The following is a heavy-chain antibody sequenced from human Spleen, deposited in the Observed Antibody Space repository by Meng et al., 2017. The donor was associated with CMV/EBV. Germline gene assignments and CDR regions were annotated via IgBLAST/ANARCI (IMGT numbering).Heavy chain of an antibody. V-gene: IGHV3-48*04. J-gene: IGHJ6*02. CDR1: GFTFSSYS. CDR2: ISSSSSTI. Sequence: GGSLRLSCAASGFTFSSYSMNWVRQAPGKGLEWVSYISSSSSTIYYADSVKGRFTISRDNAKNSLYLQMNSLRAEDKAVYYCARGDLEQSYDFWGGYSYYYYYGMDVWGQGTTVTVSS. CDR3: ARGDLEQSYDFWGGYSYYYYYGMDV. D-gene: IGHD3-3*01.